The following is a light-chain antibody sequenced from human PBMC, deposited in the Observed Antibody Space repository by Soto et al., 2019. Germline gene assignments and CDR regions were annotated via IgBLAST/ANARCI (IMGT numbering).Light chain of an antibody. CDR2: DAS. Sequence: EIVLTQSPATLSLSPGERATLSCRASQSVSSYLAWYQQKPGQAPRLLIYDASNRATGIPARFSGSGSGTDFTLTIISLEPEEFARYYCQQRSNWPPVFGQGTRLEIK. CDR1: QSVSSY. CDR3: QQRSNWPPV. J-gene: IGKJ5*01. V-gene: IGKV3-11*01.